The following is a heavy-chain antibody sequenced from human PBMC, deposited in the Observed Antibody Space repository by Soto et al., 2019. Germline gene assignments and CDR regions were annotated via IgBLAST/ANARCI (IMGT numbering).Heavy chain of an antibody. CDR3: ARDCRSQDFDLFGWFDP. CDR2: IYYSGST. V-gene: IGHV4-59*12. Sequence: SETLSLTCTVSGDSINSYYWSWIRQPPGKGLEWIGYIYYSGSTYYNTSLKSRVTISVDTSKNQFSLKLSSVTAADTAVYYWARDCRSQDFDLFGWFDPWGQGTLVTVSS. D-gene: IGHD3-9*01. CDR1: GDSINSYY. J-gene: IGHJ5*02.